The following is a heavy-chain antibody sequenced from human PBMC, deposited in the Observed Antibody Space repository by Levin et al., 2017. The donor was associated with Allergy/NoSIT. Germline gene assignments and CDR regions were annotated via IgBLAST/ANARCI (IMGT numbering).Heavy chain of an antibody. CDR1: GYTFTTYD. Sequence: ASVKVSCKASGYTFTTYDISWVRQAPGQGLEWVGWISGYNGNTNYAQKVQGRVTMTTDTSTTTAYMELRSLRSDDTAVYYCARGGAATGYHYWGQGTLVTVSS. CDR2: ISGYNGNT. J-gene: IGHJ4*02. CDR3: ARGGAATGYHY. D-gene: IGHD6-13*01. V-gene: IGHV1-18*01.